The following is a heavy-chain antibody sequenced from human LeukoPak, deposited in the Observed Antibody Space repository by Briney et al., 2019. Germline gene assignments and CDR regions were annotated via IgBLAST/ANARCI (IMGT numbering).Heavy chain of an antibody. Sequence: GESLKISCKGSGYSFTSYWIGWVRQMPGKGLEWMGIIYPGDSDTTYSPSFQGQVTISADRSISTAYLQWSSLKASDIAMYYCARQGDNWNDPYFDYWGQGTLVTVSS. CDR3: ARQGDNWNDPYFDY. CDR2: IYPGDSDT. V-gene: IGHV5-51*01. CDR1: GYSFTSYW. D-gene: IGHD1-1*01. J-gene: IGHJ4*02.